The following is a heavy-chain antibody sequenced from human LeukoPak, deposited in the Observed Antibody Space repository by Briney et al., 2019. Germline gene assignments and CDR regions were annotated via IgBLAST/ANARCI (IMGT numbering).Heavy chain of an antibody. J-gene: IGHJ4*02. CDR2: IWYDGSNK. CDR3: ARDYDFWSGLDC. CDR1: GFTFSSYG. Sequence: PGGSLRLSCAASGFTFSSYGMHWVRQAPGKGLEWVAVIWYDGSNKYYADSVKGRFTISRDNSKNTLYLQMNSLRAEDTAVYYCARDYDFWSGLDCWGQGTLVTVSS. V-gene: IGHV3-33*01. D-gene: IGHD3-3*01.